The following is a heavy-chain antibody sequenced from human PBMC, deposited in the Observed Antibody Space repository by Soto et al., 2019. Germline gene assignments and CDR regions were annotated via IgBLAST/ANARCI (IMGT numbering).Heavy chain of an antibody. D-gene: IGHD2-21*02. CDR2: ITSDGKSK. CDR3: ARESGDWPLNWFDP. Sequence: GESLRLSCAASGLNFSKHWMHWVRQRPGEGMVWVSRITSDGKSKAYAESVKGRFAISRDNAKNTLYLQMNGLTAEDTAVYYCARESGDWPLNWFDPWGQGTLVTVSS. V-gene: IGHV3-74*01. CDR1: GLNFSKHW. J-gene: IGHJ5*02.